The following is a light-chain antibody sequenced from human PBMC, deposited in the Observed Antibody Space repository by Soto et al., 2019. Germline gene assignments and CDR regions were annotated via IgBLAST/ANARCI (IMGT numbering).Light chain of an antibody. CDR1: QTISSW. CDR3: QNYNSAPSLT. J-gene: IGKJ4*01. V-gene: IGKV1-5*03. Sequence: DIQMTQSPSTLSGSVGDRVTITCRASQTISSWLAWYQQKPGKAPKLLIYKASTLKSGVPSRFSGSGSGTEFTLTISSLQPDDFATYYCQNYNSAPSLTFGGGTKVEI. CDR2: KAS.